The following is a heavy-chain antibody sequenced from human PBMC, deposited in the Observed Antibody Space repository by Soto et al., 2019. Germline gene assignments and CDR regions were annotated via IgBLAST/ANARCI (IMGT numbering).Heavy chain of an antibody. CDR2: IYYRGST. J-gene: IGHJ3*02. D-gene: IGHD3-3*01. Sequence: SETLSLTCTVSGGSISSGDYYWSWIRQPPGKGLEWIGYIYYRGSTYYNPSLKNRFIISVDTSKDQFSLRLNSVTAADTAMYYCARGDFWSGYVIPSEAFDIWGQGTMVTVSS. CDR3: ARGDFWSGYVIPSEAFDI. CDR1: GGSISSGDYY. V-gene: IGHV4-30-4*01.